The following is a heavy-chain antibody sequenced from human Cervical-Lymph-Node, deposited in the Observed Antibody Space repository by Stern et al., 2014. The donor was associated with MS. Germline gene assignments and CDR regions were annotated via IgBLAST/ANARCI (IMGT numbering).Heavy chain of an antibody. J-gene: IGHJ4*02. CDR2: IYYSGRT. Sequence: QVQLQESAPGLVKPSETLSLTCTVSGGSILNYYLRWIRPPPGKALESIGYIYYSGRTNYNPALKRRVTISVDTSKNQFSLMLSSVTAADTAVYYCARDRSDSGYGPIDSWGQGTLVTVSS. CDR1: GGSILNYY. V-gene: IGHV4-59*01. CDR3: ARDRSDSGYGPIDS. D-gene: IGHD1-1*01.